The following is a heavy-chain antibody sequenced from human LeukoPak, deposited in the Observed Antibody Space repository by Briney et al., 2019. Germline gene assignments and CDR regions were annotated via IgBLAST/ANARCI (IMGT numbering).Heavy chain of an antibody. D-gene: IGHD3-3*01. CDR3: ARATPYYDFWSGYYRRFDP. V-gene: IGHV4-34*01. Sequence: PSETLSLTCAVYGGSFSGYYWSWIRQPPGKGLEWIGEINHSGSTNYNPSLKSRVTISVDTSKNQFSLKLSSVTAADTAVYYCARATPYYDFWSGYYRRFDPWGQGTLVTVSS. CDR1: GGSFSGYY. J-gene: IGHJ5*02. CDR2: INHSGST.